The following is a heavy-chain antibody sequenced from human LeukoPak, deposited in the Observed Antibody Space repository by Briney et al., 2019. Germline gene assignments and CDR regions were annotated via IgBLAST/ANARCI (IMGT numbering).Heavy chain of an antibody. CDR1: GGTFSSYA. CDR2: IIPIFGTA. CDR3: ARGLAAAGANYYYYYMDV. J-gene: IGHJ6*03. D-gene: IGHD6-13*01. Sequence: SVKVSCKASGGTFSSYAISWVRQAPGQGLEWMGRIIPIFGTANYAQKFQGRVTITTDESTSTAYMELSSLRSGDTAVYYCARGLAAAGANYYYYYMDVWGKGTTVTVSS. V-gene: IGHV1-69*05.